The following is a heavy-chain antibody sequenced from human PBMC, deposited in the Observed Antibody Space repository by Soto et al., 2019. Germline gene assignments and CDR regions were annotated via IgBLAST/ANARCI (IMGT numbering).Heavy chain of an antibody. V-gene: IGHV1-18*01. CDR1: GYTFTSHG. CDR3: ARMVRGSNIDYYHYMDV. D-gene: IGHD3-10*01. J-gene: IGHJ6*03. Sequence: QVQLVQSGGVMKKPGASVKVSCKASGYTFTSHGISWVRQAPGQGLEWMGWISASNGDTNYAQKYQGRVTVTTDTSTSTDYVELRSLRSEDTAVYYCARMVRGSNIDYYHYMDVWGEGTTVTVSS. CDR2: ISASNGDT.